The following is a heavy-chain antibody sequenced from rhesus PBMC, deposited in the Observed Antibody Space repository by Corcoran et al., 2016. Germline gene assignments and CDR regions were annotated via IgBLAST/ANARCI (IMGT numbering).Heavy chain of an antibody. CDR3: TSERGGRFDV. J-gene: IGHJ5-1*01. D-gene: IGHD3-34*01. Sequence: DVQLVESGGGLVKPGGSLRLSCVASGFTFSSYEMHWVRQAPGKGLGWFSFISESGGTTYYADSEKCRFTISRDNAKNSLFLQMNSLRAEDTAVYYCTSERGGRFDVWGAGVLVTVSS. CDR1: GFTFSSYE. V-gene: IGHV3-100*02. CDR2: ISESGGTT.